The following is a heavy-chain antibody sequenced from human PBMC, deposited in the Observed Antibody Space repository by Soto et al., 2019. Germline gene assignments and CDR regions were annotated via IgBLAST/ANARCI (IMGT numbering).Heavy chain of an antibody. CDR1: GFTFSSYE. V-gene: IGHV3-48*03. CDR2: ISSSGSTI. CDR3: ARDLYCSSTSCYRGGYYYGMDV. D-gene: IGHD2-2*02. J-gene: IGHJ6*02. Sequence: HPGGSLRLSCAASGFTFSSYEMNWVRQAPGKGLEWVSYISSSGSTIYYADSVKGRFTISRDNAKNSLYLQMNSLRAEDTAVYYCARDLYCSSTSCYRGGYYYGMDVWGQGTTVTASS.